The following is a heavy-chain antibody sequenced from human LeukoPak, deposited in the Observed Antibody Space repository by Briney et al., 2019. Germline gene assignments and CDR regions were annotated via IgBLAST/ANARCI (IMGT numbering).Heavy chain of an antibody. D-gene: IGHD4-17*01. CDR2: IIPILGIA. CDR3: ARSPYGDYAYDY. CDR1: GGTFSSYA. Sequence: SVKVSCKASGGTFSSYAISWVRQAPGQGLEWMGRIIPILGIANYAQKFQGRVTITADKSTSTAYMELSSLRSEDTAVYYCARSPYGDYAYDYWGQGTLVTVPS. V-gene: IGHV1-69*04. J-gene: IGHJ4*02.